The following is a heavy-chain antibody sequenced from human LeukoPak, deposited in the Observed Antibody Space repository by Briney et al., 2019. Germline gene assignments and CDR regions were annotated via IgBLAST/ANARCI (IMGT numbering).Heavy chain of an antibody. CDR3: ARNYYDFWSGYYTDYYYGMDV. J-gene: IGHJ6*02. Sequence: PTETLSLTCTVSGGFISSYYWSWIRQPPGKGLEWIGYIYYSGSTNYNPSLKSRVTISVDTSKNQFSLKLSSVTAADTAVYYCARNYYDFWSGYYTDYYYGMDVWGQGTTVTVSS. CDR1: GGFISSYY. CDR2: IYYSGST. D-gene: IGHD3-3*01. V-gene: IGHV4-59*01.